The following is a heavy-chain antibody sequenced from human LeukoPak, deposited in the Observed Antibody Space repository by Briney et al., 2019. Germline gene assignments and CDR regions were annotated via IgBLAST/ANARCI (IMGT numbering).Heavy chain of an antibody. CDR2: IWYDGSNK. CDR3: ARGEWEQEDFGY. Sequence: PGGSLRLSCAASGFTFSSYGMHWVRQAPGKGLEWVAVIWYDGSNKYYADSVKGRFTISRDNSKNTLYLQMNSLRAEDTAVYYCARGEWEQEDFGYWGQGTLVTVSS. D-gene: IGHD1-26*01. CDR1: GFTFSSYG. V-gene: IGHV3-33*01. J-gene: IGHJ4*02.